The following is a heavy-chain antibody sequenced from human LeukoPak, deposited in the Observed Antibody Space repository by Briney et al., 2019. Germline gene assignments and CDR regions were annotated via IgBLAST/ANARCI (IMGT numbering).Heavy chain of an antibody. CDR1: GFTSADYA. V-gene: IGHV3-9*02. Sequence: GGSLRLSCAASGFTSADYAMHWVRQTPGKGLEWVSGIYWNSGRTGYADSVKGRFTISRDNAKKSLYLQMNSLRAEDTAVYYCARSKTYYYESSGSYSVFDYYMDVWGKGTTVTLSS. J-gene: IGHJ6*03. CDR3: ARSKTYYYESSGSYSVFDYYMDV. D-gene: IGHD3-22*01. CDR2: IYWNSGRT.